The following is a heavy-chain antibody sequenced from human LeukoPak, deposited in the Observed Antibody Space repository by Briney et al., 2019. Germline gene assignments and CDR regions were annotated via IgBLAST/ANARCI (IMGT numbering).Heavy chain of an antibody. CDR3: ARGHPRKYGIVGAAPTNPRWFDP. V-gene: IGHV4-31*03. CDR2: IYYSGST. Sequence: SETLSLTCTVSGGSISSGGYYWSWIRQHPGKGLEWIGYIYYSGSTYYNPSLKSRVTISVDTSKNQFSLKLSSVTAADTAVYYCARGHPRKYGIVGAAPTNPRWFDPWGQGTLVTVSS. D-gene: IGHD1-26*01. CDR1: GGSISSGGYY. J-gene: IGHJ5*02.